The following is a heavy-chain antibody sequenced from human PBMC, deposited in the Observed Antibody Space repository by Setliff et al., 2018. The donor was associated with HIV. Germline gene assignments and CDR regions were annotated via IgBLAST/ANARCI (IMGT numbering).Heavy chain of an antibody. V-gene: IGHV1-69*10. Sequence: GASVKVSCKASGDTFNGYTFTWVRQAPGQGPEWMGGIITILGIPNYAPKFQHRVTISADESTKTIYMELSNLKSDDTAVYFCAREVGGRNTLGSCVLDYWGQGTPVTVSS. CDR2: IITILGIP. CDR3: AREVGGRNTLGSCVLDY. CDR1: GDTFNGYT. D-gene: IGHD1-26*01. J-gene: IGHJ4*02.